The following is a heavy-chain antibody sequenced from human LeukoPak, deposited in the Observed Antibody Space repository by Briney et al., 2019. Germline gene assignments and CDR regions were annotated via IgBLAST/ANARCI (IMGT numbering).Heavy chain of an antibody. J-gene: IGHJ4*02. CDR3: ARVPGYSYMDY. Sequence: PSETLSLTCAVYGGSFSGYYWSWIRQPPGKGLEWIGEINHSGSTNYNPSLKSRVTISVDTSKNQFSLKLSSVTAADTAVYYCARVPGYSYMDYWGQGTLVTVSS. D-gene: IGHD5-18*01. CDR2: INHSGST. V-gene: IGHV4-34*01. CDR1: GGSFSGYY.